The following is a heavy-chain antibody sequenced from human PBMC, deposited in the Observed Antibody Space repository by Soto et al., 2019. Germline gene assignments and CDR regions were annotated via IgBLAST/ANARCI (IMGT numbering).Heavy chain of an antibody. J-gene: IGHJ4*02. CDR2: ICGSGGST. Sequence: PGGSLRLSCAASGFTFSSYAMHWVRQAPGNGLEWVSVICGSGGSTYYADSVKGRFTISRDNSKNTLYLQMNSLRAEDTAVYYCAKDKDGYNSISYWGQGTLVTVSS. V-gene: IGHV3-23*01. CDR3: AKDKDGYNSISY. D-gene: IGHD5-12*01. CDR1: GFTFSSYA.